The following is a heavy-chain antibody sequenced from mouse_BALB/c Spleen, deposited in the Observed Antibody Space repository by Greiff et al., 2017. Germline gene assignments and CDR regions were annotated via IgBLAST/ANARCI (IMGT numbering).Heavy chain of an antibody. CDR3: ARSGYYGSKYFDY. CDR1: GFTFSSFG. CDR2: ISSGSSTI. V-gene: IGHV5-17*02. D-gene: IGHD1-1*01. Sequence: EVQVVESGGGLVQPGGSRKLSCAASGFTFSSFGMHWVRQAPEKGLEWVAYISSGSSTIYYADTVKGRFTISRDNPKNTLFLQMTSLRSEDTAMYYCARSGYYGSKYFDYWGQGTTLTVSS. J-gene: IGHJ2*01.